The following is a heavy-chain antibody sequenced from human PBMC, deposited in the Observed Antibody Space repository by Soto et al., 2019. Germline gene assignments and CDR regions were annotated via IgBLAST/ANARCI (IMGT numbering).Heavy chain of an antibody. V-gene: IGHV3-33*01. CDR2: IWYDGSNK. CDR1: GFTFSSYG. J-gene: IGHJ4*02. CDR3: ATGRILLSPYYFDY. Sequence: QVPLVESGGGVVQPGRSLRLSCAASGFTFSSYGMHWVRQAPGKGLEWVAVIWYDGSNKYYADSVKGRFTISRDNSMNTLYLQMNSLRAEDTGVHFCATGRILLSPYYFDYWGQGTLVTVSS. D-gene: IGHD2-21*02.